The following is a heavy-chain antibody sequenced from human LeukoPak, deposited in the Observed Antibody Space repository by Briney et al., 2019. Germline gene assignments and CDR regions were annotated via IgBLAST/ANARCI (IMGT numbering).Heavy chain of an antibody. D-gene: IGHD3-22*01. CDR2: INHSGST. V-gene: IGHV4-31*03. CDR1: GGSISSGASD. CDR3: ARAARQGFTMIVVPFFYFDL. J-gene: IGHJ2*01. Sequence: TSQTLSLTCTVSGGSISSGASDWGWIRQHPKRGLEWVGYINHSGSTYYNPSLGSRVTMSVDTSKNQFSLKLSSVTAADSAVYYRARAARQGFTMIVVPFFYFDLWGRGTLVTVSS.